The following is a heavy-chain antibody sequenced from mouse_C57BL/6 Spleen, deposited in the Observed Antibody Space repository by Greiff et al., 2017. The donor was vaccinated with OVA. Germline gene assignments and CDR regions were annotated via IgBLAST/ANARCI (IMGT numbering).Heavy chain of an antibody. V-gene: IGHV1-15*01. D-gene: IGHD1-1*01. CDR3: TRCYGSSFRFDY. J-gene: IGHJ2*01. CDR1: GYTFTDYE. Sequence: VQLQPSGAELVRPGASVTLSCKASGYTFTDYEMHWVKQTPVHGLEWIGAIDPETGGTAYNQKFKGKAILTADKSSSTAYMALRSLTSEDSAVYYCTRCYGSSFRFDYWGQGTTLTVSS. CDR2: IDPETGGT.